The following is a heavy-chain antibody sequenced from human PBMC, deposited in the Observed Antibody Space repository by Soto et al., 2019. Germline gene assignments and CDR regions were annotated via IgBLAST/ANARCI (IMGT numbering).Heavy chain of an antibody. Sequence: ASVKVSCKASGGTFSSYTISWVRQAPGQGLEWMGRIIPILGIANYAQKFQGRVTITADKSTSTAYMELSSLRSEDTAVYYCARVASAPERSNYYYYYMDVWGKGTTVTVSS. V-gene: IGHV1-69*02. CDR1: GGTFSSYT. CDR3: ARVASAPERSNYYYYYMDV. J-gene: IGHJ6*03. D-gene: IGHD1-1*01. CDR2: IIPILGIA.